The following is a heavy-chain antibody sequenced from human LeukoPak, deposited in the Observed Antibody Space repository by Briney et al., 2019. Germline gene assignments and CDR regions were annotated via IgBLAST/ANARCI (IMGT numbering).Heavy chain of an antibody. Sequence: ASVKVSCKASGYTFTSYGISWVRQAPGQGLEWMGWISAYNGNTNYAQKLQGRVTLTTDTSTSTAYMELSGLRSEDTAVYYCARPSDLLTGLDVFDIWGQGTMVTVSS. V-gene: IGHV1-18*01. D-gene: IGHD3-9*01. CDR1: GYTFTSYG. J-gene: IGHJ3*02. CDR3: ARPSDLLTGLDVFDI. CDR2: ISAYNGNT.